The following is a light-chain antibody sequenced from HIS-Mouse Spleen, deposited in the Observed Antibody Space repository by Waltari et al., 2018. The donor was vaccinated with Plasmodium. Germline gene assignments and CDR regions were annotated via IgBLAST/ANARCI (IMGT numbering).Light chain of an antibody. CDR3: QQYGSSPIT. CDR1: QSVSSSY. J-gene: IGKJ3*01. CDR2: GAS. Sequence: EIVLTQSPGTLSLSPGERATLSCRASQSVSSSYLAWYQQKPGQAPRLLILGASSRATGIPDRFSGSGSGTDFTLTISRLEPEDFAVYYCQQYGSSPITFGPGTKVDIK. V-gene: IGKV3-20*01.